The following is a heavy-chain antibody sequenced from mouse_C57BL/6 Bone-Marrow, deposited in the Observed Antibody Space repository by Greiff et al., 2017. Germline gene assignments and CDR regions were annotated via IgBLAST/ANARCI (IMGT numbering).Heavy chain of an antibody. CDR2: INPYNGGT. J-gene: IGHJ1*03. V-gene: IGHV1-19*01. CDR1: GYTFTDYY. D-gene: IGHD1-1*01. Sequence: EVMLVESGPVLVKPGASVKMSCKASGYTFTDYYMNWVKQSHGKSLEWIGVINPYNGGTSYNQKFKGKATLTVDKSSSTAYMELNSLTSEDSAVYYCARGDRLIYYYGSSYSWYFDDWGTGTTVTVSS. CDR3: ARGDRLIYYYGSSYSWYFDD.